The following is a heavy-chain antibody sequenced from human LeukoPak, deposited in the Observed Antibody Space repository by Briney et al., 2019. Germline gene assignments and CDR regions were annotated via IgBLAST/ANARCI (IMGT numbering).Heavy chain of an antibody. D-gene: IGHD4-23*01. CDR2: IYHSGST. V-gene: IGHV4-38-2*02. CDR3: ARDRPHGGNPIDY. J-gene: IGHJ4*02. CDR1: GGSISSYY. Sequence: SETLSLTCTVSGGSISSYYWNWIRQPPGKGLEWIGSIYHSGSTYYNPSLKSRVTISVDTSKNQFSLKLSSVTAADTAVYYCARDRPHGGNPIDYWGQGTLVTVSS.